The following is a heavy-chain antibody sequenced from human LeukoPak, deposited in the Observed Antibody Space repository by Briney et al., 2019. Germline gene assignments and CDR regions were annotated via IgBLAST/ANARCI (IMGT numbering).Heavy chain of an antibody. J-gene: IGHJ4*02. V-gene: IGHV3-66*02. CDR1: GFTVSGNY. D-gene: IGHD1-26*01. Sequence: GGSLRLSCAVSGFTVSGNYMSWVRRAPGKGLEWVSVIYSGGSTYYAESVKGRFTISRDSSRDTLYLQMNSVRADDTAVYYCARVSGAYSRFFDCWGQGTLVTVSS. CDR3: ARVSGAYSRFFDC. CDR2: IYSGGST.